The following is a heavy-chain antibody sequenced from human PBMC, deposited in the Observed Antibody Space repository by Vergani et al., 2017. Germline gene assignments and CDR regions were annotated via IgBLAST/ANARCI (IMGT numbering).Heavy chain of an antibody. Sequence: QVQLQESGPGLVKPSQTLSLTCTVSGGSISSGDYYWSWIRQPPGKGLEWIGYIYYSGSTHYNPSLKSRVTISVDTSKNQFSLKLSSVTAADTAVYYCARQGYDIWTGYTRLFDYWGQGTLVTVSS. J-gene: IGHJ4*02. V-gene: IGHV4-30-4*08. CDR1: GGSISSGDYY. CDR2: IYYSGST. CDR3: ARQGYDIWTGYTRLFDY. D-gene: IGHD3-9*01.